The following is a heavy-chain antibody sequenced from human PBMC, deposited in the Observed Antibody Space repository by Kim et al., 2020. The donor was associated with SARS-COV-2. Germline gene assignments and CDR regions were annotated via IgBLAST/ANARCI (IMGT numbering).Heavy chain of an antibody. CDR2: ISAYNGNT. J-gene: IGHJ4*02. D-gene: IGHD2-15*01. V-gene: IGHV1-18*04. Sequence: ASVKVSCKASGYTFTSYGISWVRQAPGQGLEWMGWISAYNGNTNYAQKLQGRVTMTTDTSTSTAYMELRSLRSDDTAVYYCARWDCSGGSCYGGFDYWGQGTLVTVSS. CDR1: GYTFTSYG. CDR3: ARWDCSGGSCYGGFDY.